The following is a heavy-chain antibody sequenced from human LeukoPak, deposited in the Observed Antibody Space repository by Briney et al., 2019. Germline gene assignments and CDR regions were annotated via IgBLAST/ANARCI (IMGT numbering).Heavy chain of an antibody. CDR3: ARLTLPGWYFDL. CDR2: IHYSGSA. J-gene: IGHJ2*01. V-gene: IGHV4-39*01. CDR1: GGSISSKSYY. Sequence: SETLSLTCTVSGGSISSKSYYWGWIRQPPGKGLEWIGSIHYSGSAYYNPSLNSGATISVDTSNNQFSLKLDSVPAADTTVYYCARLTLPGWYFDLWGRGTLVTVSS.